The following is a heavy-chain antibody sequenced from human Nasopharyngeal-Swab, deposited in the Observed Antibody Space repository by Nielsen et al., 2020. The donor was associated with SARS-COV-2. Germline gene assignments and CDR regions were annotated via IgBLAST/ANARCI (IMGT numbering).Heavy chain of an antibody. Sequence: ASVKVSCKASGYTFTSYYMHWVRQAPGQGLEWMGIINPSGGSTSYAQKFQGRVTMTRDTSTSTVYMELSSLRSEDTAVYYCARGPKVGAPWYYYYGMDVWGQGTTVTVSS. CDR2: INPSGGST. CDR3: ARGPKVGAPWYYYYGMDV. D-gene: IGHD1-26*01. CDR1: GYTFTSYY. V-gene: IGHV1-46*01. J-gene: IGHJ6*02.